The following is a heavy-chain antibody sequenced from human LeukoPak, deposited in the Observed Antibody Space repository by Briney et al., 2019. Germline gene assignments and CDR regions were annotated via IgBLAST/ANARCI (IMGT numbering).Heavy chain of an antibody. J-gene: IGHJ5*02. CDR2: INHSGST. CDR3: ARAFGAIVVVPAAMNWFDP. V-gene: IGHV4-34*01. D-gene: IGHD2-2*01. CDR1: GGSFSGYY. Sequence: PSETLSLTCAVYGGSFSGYYWSWIRQPPGKGLEWIGEINHSGSTNYNPSLKSRVTISVDTSKNQFSLKLSSVTAADTAVYYCARAFGAIVVVPAAMNWFDPWGQGTLVTVSS.